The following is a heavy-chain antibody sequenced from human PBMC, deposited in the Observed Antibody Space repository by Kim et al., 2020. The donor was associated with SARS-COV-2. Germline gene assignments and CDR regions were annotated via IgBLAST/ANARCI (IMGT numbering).Heavy chain of an antibody. J-gene: IGHJ6*02. Sequence: ASVKVSCKASGYTFTGYYMHWVRQAPGQGLEWMGWINPNSGGTNYAQKFQGRVTMTRDTSISTAYMELSRLRSDETAGYYFARGGEYYYDSSGYYYYYYGMEVWGQGTTVTVSS. CDR2: INPNSGGT. D-gene: IGHD3-22*01. V-gene: IGHV1-2*02. CDR3: ARGGEYYYDSSGYYYYYYGMEV. CDR1: GYTFTGYY.